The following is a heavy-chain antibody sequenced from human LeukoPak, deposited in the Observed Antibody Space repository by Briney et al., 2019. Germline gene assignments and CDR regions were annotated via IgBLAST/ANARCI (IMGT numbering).Heavy chain of an antibody. D-gene: IGHD1-26*01. CDR2: INPSAGST. CDR3: ARAPATYGIDDS. Sequence: GASVKVSCKASGYTFTNYYMHWVRQAPGQGLEWVGIINPSAGSTSYAPQFHGRVTVTRDTSTSTVYMDLNSLRSEDTAVYFCARAPATYGIDDSWGQGTLVIVSS. V-gene: IGHV1-46*01. CDR1: GYTFTNYY. J-gene: IGHJ4*02.